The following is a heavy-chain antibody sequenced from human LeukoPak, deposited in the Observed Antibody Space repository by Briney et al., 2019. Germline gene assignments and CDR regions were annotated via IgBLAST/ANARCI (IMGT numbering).Heavy chain of an antibody. D-gene: IGHD6-6*01. Sequence: ASVKVSCKASGCTFTSYYMHWVRQAPGQGLEWMGWISAYNGNTNYAQKLQGRVTMTTDTSTSTAYMELRSLRSDDTAVYYCAREYSSSPGVYYMDVWGKGTTVTVSS. V-gene: IGHV1-18*04. CDR2: ISAYNGNT. CDR1: GCTFTSYY. CDR3: AREYSSSPGVYYMDV. J-gene: IGHJ6*03.